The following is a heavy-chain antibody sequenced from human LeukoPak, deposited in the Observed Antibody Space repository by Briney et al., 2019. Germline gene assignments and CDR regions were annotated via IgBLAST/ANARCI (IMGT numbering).Heavy chain of an antibody. V-gene: IGHV3-23*01. D-gene: IGHD3-22*01. Sequence: GGSLRLSCAASGVTFSSYSMSWVRKAPGKGLEWLLAISGSGGSTYYADSVKGRFTISRDNSKNTLYLQMNSLRAEDTAVYYCAGWTYYYDSSGYNGDYWGQGTLVTVSS. J-gene: IGHJ4*02. CDR3: AGWTYYYDSSGYNGDY. CDR2: ISGSGGST. CDR1: GVTFSSYS.